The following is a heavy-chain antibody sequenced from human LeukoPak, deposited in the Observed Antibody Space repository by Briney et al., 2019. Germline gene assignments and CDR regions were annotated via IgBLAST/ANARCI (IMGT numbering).Heavy chain of an antibody. J-gene: IGHJ4*02. D-gene: IGHD4-11*01. CDR2: TWNDGSKK. CDR3: ARVHSAGRYYFDY. Sequence: GGSLRLSCAASGFTISSYGMHWVSQAQGKGLEWVAVTWNDGSKKYYTDSVKGRFAISKDNSKNTLYLQMNSLRAEDTAVYYCARVHSAGRYYFDYWGQGTLVTVSS. CDR1: GFTISSYG. V-gene: IGHV3-33*01.